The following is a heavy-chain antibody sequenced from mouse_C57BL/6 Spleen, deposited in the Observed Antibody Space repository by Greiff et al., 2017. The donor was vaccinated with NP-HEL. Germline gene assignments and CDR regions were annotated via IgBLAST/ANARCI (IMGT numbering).Heavy chain of an antibody. CDR2: ISYDGSN. Sequence: ESGPGLVKPSQSLSLTCSVTGYSITSGYYWNWIRQFPGNKLEWMGYISYDGSNNYNPSLKNRISITRDTSKNQFFLKLNSVTTEDTATYYCARGDDYDVIDYWGQGTTLTVSS. J-gene: IGHJ2*01. CDR3: ARGDDYDVIDY. CDR1: GYSITSGYY. D-gene: IGHD2-4*01. V-gene: IGHV3-6*01.